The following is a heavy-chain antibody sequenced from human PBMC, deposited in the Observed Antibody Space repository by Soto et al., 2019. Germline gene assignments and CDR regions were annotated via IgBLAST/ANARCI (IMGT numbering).Heavy chain of an antibody. Sequence: GASVKVSCKASGGTFSSYAISWVRQAPGQGLEWMGGIIPIFGTANYAQKFQGRVTITADESTSTAYMELSSLRSEDTAVYYCARAVAAQAGNFDYWGQGTLVTVSS. CDR3: ARAVAAQAGNFDY. CDR1: GGTFSSYA. D-gene: IGHD6-19*01. CDR2: IIPIFGTA. J-gene: IGHJ4*02. V-gene: IGHV1-69*13.